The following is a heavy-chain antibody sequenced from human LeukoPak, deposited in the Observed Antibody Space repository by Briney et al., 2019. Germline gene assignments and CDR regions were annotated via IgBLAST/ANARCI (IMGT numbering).Heavy chain of an antibody. V-gene: IGHV1-2*02. J-gene: IGHJ4*02. CDR1: GYTFAGYY. CDR2: INPNSGVT. Sequence: ASVKVSCKGSGYTFAGYYMHWVRQAPGQGLEWMGWINPNSGVTNYAQKFQGRVTMTRDTSISTAYIELNSLRSDDTAVYYCARMRDLVGTSPLGYWGQGTLVTVSS. CDR3: ARMRDLVGTSPLGY. D-gene: IGHD1-26*01.